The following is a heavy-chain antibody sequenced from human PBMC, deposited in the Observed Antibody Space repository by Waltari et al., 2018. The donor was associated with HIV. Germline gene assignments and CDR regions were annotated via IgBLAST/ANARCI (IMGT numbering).Heavy chain of an antibody. CDR3: ARGGSYGSGSKVN. CDR2: IKQDGSEK. CDR1: GSTFRGYW. V-gene: IGHV3-7*04. J-gene: IGHJ4*02. Sequence: EVQRVESGGGWVHPGGSLRLSCAPAGSTFRGYWWRWVRKGPGKGVEGGGNIKQDGSEKDYVDSVNGRFTISRDNAENSLYLQMNRLRAEDTAVYYCARGGSYGSGSKVNWGQGTLVTVSS. D-gene: IGHD3-10*01.